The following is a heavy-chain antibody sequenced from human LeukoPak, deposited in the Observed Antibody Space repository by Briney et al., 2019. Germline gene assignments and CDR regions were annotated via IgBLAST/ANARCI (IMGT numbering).Heavy chain of an antibody. CDR1: GFTFSSAA. CDR3: AKGPQLNSGYHPDY. D-gene: IGHD3-22*01. J-gene: IGHJ4*02. V-gene: IGHV3-23*01. Sequence: GGSLRLSCAASGFTFSSAAMTWVRQAPGRGLEWVSTVTGSADRTYYADSVKGRFTISRDYSRNMLHLQMNSLRVEDTAMYYCAKGPQLNSGYHPDYWGQGTLVTVSS. CDR2: VTGSADRT.